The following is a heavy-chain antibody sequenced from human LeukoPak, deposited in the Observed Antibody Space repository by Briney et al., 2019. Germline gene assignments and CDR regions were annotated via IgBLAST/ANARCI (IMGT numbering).Heavy chain of an antibody. J-gene: IGHJ4*02. CDR1: GYTFTSYD. V-gene: IGHV1-8*01. Sequence: ASVKVSCKASGYTFTSYDINWVRQATGQGLEWMGWMNPNSGNTGYAQKFQGRVTMTRDTSISTAYMELSRLRSDDTAVYYCARAVSDIRMDIAAADYFDYWGQGTLVTVSS. D-gene: IGHD6-13*01. CDR3: ARAVSDIRMDIAAADYFDY. CDR2: MNPNSGNT.